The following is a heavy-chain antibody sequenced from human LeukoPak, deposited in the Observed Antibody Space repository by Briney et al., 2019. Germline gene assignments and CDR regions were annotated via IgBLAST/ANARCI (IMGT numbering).Heavy chain of an antibody. D-gene: IGHD2-2*01. V-gene: IGHV1-69*06. J-gene: IGHJ4*02. CDR1: GGTFSSYA. Sequence: SVKVSCKASGGTFSSYAISWVRQAPGQGLEWMGGIIPIFGTANYAQKFQGRVTITADKSTSTAYMELSSLRSEDTAVYYCASGRTDIVVVPATLRNYYFDYWGQGTLVTVSS. CDR3: ASGRTDIVVVPATLRNYYFDY. CDR2: IIPIFGTA.